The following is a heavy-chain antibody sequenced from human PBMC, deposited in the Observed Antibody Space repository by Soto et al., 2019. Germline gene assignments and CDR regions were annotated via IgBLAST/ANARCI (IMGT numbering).Heavy chain of an antibody. CDR3: ARTPNYCSSTSCIDY. J-gene: IGHJ4*02. V-gene: IGHV4-30-2*02. CDR1: GGSISSGGYS. D-gene: IGHD2-2*01. CDR2: MYHSGST. Sequence: SETLSLTCAVSGGSISSGGYSWSWIRQPPGKGLEWIGYMYHSGSTYYNPSLKSRVTISVDRSKNQFSLKLSSVTAADTAVYYCARTPNYCSSTSCIDYWGLGTLVTVSS.